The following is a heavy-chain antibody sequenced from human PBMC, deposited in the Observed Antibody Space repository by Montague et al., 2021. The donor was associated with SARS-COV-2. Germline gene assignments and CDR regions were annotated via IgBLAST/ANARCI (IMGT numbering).Heavy chain of an antibody. Sequence: SLRLSCAASGFTFSSYGMHWVRQAPGKGLEWVAVIWYDGSNKYYADSVKGRFTISRDNSKNTLYLQMNSLRAEDTAVYYCASQASYYYGMDVWGRGTTVTVSS. CDR3: ASQASYYYGMDV. CDR1: GFTFSSYG. V-gene: IGHV3-33*01. CDR2: IWYDGSNK. J-gene: IGHJ6*02.